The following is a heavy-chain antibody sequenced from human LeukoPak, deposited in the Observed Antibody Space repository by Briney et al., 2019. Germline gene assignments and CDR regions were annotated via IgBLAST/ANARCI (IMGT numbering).Heavy chain of an antibody. D-gene: IGHD2-2*01. J-gene: IGHJ4*02. CDR2: IDSGGTT. CDR1: GFTFSSNY. V-gene: IGHV3-53*01. Sequence: GGSLRLSCVVSGFTFSSNYMTWVRQAPGKGLEWVSLIDSGGTTYYADSVKGRFTISRDNSKNTLYLQMNSLRAEDTAVYYCAKEGFRYCSSTSCANPFDYWGQGTLVTVSS. CDR3: AKEGFRYCSSTSCANPFDY.